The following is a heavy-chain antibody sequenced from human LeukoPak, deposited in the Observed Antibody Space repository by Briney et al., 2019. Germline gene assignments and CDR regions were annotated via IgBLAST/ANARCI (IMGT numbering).Heavy chain of an antibody. CDR3: VRGYTYDLDN. CDR1: GFTFSTYW. CDR2: IDVDGSTT. D-gene: IGHD5-18*01. V-gene: IGHV3-74*01. J-gene: IGHJ4*02. Sequence: GVSLRLSCGASGFTFSTYWMHWVRQAPGKGLVWVSRIDVDGSTTGYADSVKGRFTISRDNAKNTLYLQMNSLRAEDTAVYYCVRGYTYDLDNWGQGTLVTVSS.